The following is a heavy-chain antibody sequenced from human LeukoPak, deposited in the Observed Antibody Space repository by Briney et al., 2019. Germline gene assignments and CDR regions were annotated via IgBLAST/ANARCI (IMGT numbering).Heavy chain of an antibody. CDR3: VRAKISAAGVWLFDP. V-gene: IGHV4-4*07. J-gene: IGHJ5*02. CDR1: GGSISSNY. D-gene: IGHD6-13*01. CDR2: IYNAGST. Sequence: SETLSLTCTVSGGSISSNYWNWIRQPAGKGLEWIGRIYNAGSTNYNPSLESRVTMSVGTSKNQFSLKLSSVTAADTAVYYCVRAKISAAGVWLFDPWGQGTLITVSS.